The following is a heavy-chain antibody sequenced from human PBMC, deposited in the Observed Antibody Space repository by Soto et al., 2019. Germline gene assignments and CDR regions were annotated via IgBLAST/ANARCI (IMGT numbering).Heavy chain of an antibody. J-gene: IGHJ3*02. D-gene: IGHD3-16*02. CDR2: INHSGST. CDR3: ARGRLGQRRDYIWGSYRADDAFDI. V-gene: IGHV4-34*01. CDR1: GGSFSGYY. Sequence: SETLSLTCAVYGGSFSGYYWSWIRQPPGKGLEWIGEINHSGSTNYNPSLKSRVTISVDTSKNQFSLKLSSVTAADTAVYYCARGRLGQRRDYIWGSYRADDAFDIWGQGTMVTVSS.